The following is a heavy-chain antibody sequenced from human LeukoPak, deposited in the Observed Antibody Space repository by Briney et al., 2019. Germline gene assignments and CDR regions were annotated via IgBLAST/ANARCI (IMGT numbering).Heavy chain of an antibody. D-gene: IGHD6-19*01. Sequence: PGRSLRPSCAASDTAFTGTAMHGFPKSSGKGLNWGGRIRSKAHSYAAAYAGSVKGRFTISRDDSKNTAYLQMNSLKTEDKAVYYCTRKQWLVVNYYYYYMDVWGKGTTVTVSS. J-gene: IGHJ6*03. CDR1: DTAFTGTA. V-gene: IGHV3-73*01. CDR3: TRKQWLVVNYYYYYMDV. CDR2: IRSKAHSYAA.